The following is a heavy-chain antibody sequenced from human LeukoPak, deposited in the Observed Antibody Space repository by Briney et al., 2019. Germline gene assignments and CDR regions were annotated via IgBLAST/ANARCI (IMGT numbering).Heavy chain of an antibody. CDR3: AREYYYGSGNYYNRIDY. D-gene: IGHD3-10*01. CDR1: GYTFTGYY. Sequence: ASVKVSCKASGYTFTGYYMHWVRQAPGQGLEWMRWIDPNSGDTNYAQKFQGRVTMTRDTSISTAYMVLNRLRSDDTAVYYCAREYYYGSGNYYNRIDYWGQGTLVTVSS. J-gene: IGHJ4*02. CDR2: IDPNSGDT. V-gene: IGHV1-2*02.